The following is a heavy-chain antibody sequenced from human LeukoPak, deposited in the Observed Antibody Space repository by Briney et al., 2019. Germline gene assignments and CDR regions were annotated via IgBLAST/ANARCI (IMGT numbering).Heavy chain of an antibody. CDR3: ASDCGAYCGLCSTCHGWFDP. J-gene: IGHJ5*02. Sequence: PGGSLRLSCVVSGFTFSYYYIRWIRQAPGKGLEWVSSINGSGGTIYSADSVKGRFTISRDNAKDSLYLQMNSLRAEDTAVYYCASDCGAYCGLCSTCHGWFDPWGQGTLVTVSS. D-gene: IGHD2-21*01. V-gene: IGHV3-11*04. CDR2: INGSGGTI. CDR1: GFTFSYYY.